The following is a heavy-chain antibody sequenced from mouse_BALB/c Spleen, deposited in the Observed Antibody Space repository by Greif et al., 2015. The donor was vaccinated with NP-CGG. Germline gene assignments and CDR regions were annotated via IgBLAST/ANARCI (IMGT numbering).Heavy chain of an antibody. Sequence: QVQLQQSGAELVRPGSSVKISCKASGYAFSSYWMNWVKQRPGQGLVWIGQIYPGDGDTNYNGKFKGKATLTADKSSSTAYMQLSSLTSEDSAVYFCARYDYDYYAKDYWGQGTSVTVSS. V-gene: IGHV1-80*01. J-gene: IGHJ4*01. CDR3: ARYDYDYYAKDY. CDR1: GYAFSSYW. D-gene: IGHD2-4*01. CDR2: IYPGDGDT.